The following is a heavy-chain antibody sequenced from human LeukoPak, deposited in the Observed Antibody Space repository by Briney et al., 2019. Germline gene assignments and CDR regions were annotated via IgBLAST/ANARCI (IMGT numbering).Heavy chain of an antibody. Sequence: PGGSLRLSCAASGFTFSSYAMSWVRQAPGKGLEWVSAISGSGGSTYYADSVKGRFTISRDNAKNSLYLQMNSLRAEDTAVYYCARVYRGYSSSWWTNSYYFDYWGQGTLVTVSS. CDR2: ISGSGGST. J-gene: IGHJ4*02. V-gene: IGHV3-23*01. CDR3: ARVYRGYSSSWWTNSYYFDY. CDR1: GFTFSSYA. D-gene: IGHD6-13*01.